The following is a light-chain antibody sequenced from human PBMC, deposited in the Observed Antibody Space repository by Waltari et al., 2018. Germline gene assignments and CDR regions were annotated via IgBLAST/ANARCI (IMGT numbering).Light chain of an antibody. CDR1: QSVTNY. Sequence: DIVLTQSPAILSLSPGERASLSCRASQSVTNYLAWYQQKPGKAPRLLIYDTSNRATGSPARFSGSGFGTDFTLTISSLEPEDFAVYYCQQRRDWPLTFGGGTKVEIK. CDR3: QQRRDWPLT. CDR2: DTS. V-gene: IGKV3-11*01. J-gene: IGKJ4*01.